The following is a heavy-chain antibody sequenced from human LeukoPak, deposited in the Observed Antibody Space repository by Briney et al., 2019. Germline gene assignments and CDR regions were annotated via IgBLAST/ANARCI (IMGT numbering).Heavy chain of an antibody. CDR3: ASLGSGRFFDL. V-gene: IGHV4-4*07. CDR2: IYTSGNT. J-gene: IGHJ2*01. D-gene: IGHD3-16*01. CDR1: GGSIRSYH. Sequence: SETLSLTCTVSGGSIRSYHWSWLRQPAGKGLEWVGLIYTSGNTKYNSSLKSRVTMSVDTSKNQFSLKLSSVTAADTAVYFCASLGSGRFFDLWGRGTLVTVSS.